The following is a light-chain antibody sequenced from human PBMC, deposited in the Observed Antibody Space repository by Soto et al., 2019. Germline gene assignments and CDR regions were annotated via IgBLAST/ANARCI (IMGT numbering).Light chain of an antibody. CDR2: KAS. Sequence: STLSASVGDRVTITCRASQSISSWLAWYQQKPGKAPKLLIYKASTLKSGVPSGFSGSGSGTEFTLTISSLQPDDFATYYCQHYNSYSEAFGQGTKVDIK. CDR3: QHYNSYSEA. J-gene: IGKJ1*01. V-gene: IGKV1-5*03. CDR1: QSISSW.